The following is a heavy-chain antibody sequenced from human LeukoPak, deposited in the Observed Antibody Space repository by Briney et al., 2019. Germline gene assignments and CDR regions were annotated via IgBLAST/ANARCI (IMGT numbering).Heavy chain of an antibody. D-gene: IGHD1-26*01. V-gene: IGHV1-69*05. CDR2: IIPILGTA. CDR3: ARAVGATRWGFDY. Sequence: ASVKVSCKASGGTFSSYAISWVRQAPGQGLEWMGGIIPILGTANYAQKFQGRVTITTDESTSTAYMELSSLRSEDTAVYYCARAVGATRWGFDYWGQGTLVTVSS. J-gene: IGHJ4*02. CDR1: GGTFSSYA.